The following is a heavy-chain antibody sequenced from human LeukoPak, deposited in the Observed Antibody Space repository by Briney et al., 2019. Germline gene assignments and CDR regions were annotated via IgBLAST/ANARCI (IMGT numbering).Heavy chain of an antibody. Sequence: GRSLRLSCAASGFTFSSYGMHWVRQAPGKGLEWVAVIWYGGSNKYYADSVKGRFTISRDNSKNTLYLQMNSLRAEDTAVYYCAKDSVGVGTMTLSHFDYWGQGTLVTVSS. CDR2: IWYGGSNK. CDR1: GFTFSSYG. V-gene: IGHV3-30*18. CDR3: AKDSVGVGTMTLSHFDY. J-gene: IGHJ4*02. D-gene: IGHD3-22*01.